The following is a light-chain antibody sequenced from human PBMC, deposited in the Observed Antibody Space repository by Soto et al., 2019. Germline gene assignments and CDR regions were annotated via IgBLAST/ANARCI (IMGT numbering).Light chain of an antibody. CDR3: CSYAGGHVV. J-gene: IGLJ2*01. CDR2: DVN. CDR1: SSDVGDYNY. Sequence: QAVLTQPRSVSESPGQSVTISCTGTSSDVGDYNYVSWYQQHPGKAPKLMIYDVNKRPSGVPDRFSGSESGNTASLTISGLQAEDDADYYCCSYAGGHVVFGGGTKLTVL. V-gene: IGLV2-11*01.